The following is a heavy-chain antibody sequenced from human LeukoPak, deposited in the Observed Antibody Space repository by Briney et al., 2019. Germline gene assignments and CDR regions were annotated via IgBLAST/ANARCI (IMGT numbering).Heavy chain of an antibody. Sequence: SETLSLTCIVSGGSLSSYYWSWIRQPPGKGLEWLGYIYYSGSTTYNPSLKSRVTISVDTSKNQFSLKLSSVTSADTAFYYCARGVRIAAVDYWGQGTLVTVSS. D-gene: IGHD6-13*01. CDR2: IYYSGST. CDR1: GGSLSSYY. J-gene: IGHJ4*02. CDR3: ARGVRIAAVDY. V-gene: IGHV4-59*01.